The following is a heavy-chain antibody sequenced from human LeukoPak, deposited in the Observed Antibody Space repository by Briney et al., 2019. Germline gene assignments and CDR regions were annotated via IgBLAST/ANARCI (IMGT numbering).Heavy chain of an antibody. CDR2: ISYDGTNK. Sequence: PGRSLRLSCAASGFTFSGYAMHWVRQAPGKGLEWVAVISYDGTNKYYADSVKGRFTVSRDISKNTLYLQMNSLTAEDTAVYYCARYRGPSLYSSAYFDYWGQGTLVPVSS. CDR3: ARYRGPSLYSSAYFDY. V-gene: IGHV3-30-3*01. D-gene: IGHD3-22*01. J-gene: IGHJ4*02. CDR1: GFTFSGYA.